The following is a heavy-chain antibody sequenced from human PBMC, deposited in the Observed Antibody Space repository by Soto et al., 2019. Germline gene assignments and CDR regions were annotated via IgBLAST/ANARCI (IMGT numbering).Heavy chain of an antibody. CDR2: ISSSSSTI. V-gene: IGHV3-48*01. Sequence: GGSLRLSCAASGFTFSSYSMNWVRQAPGKGLEWVSYISSSSSTIYYADSVKGRFTISRDNAKNSLYLQMNSLRAEDTAVYYCARVKAGDTYWGQGTLVTVSS. J-gene: IGHJ4*02. D-gene: IGHD5-18*01. CDR3: ARVKAGDTY. CDR1: GFTFSSYS.